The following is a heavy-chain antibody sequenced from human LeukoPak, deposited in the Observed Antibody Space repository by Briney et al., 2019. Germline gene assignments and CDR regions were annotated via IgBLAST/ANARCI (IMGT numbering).Heavy chain of an antibody. Sequence: SHTLSLTCSVSGGFISSYYWSWIRQPAGKGLEWMGRIYTSGSTNYNPSLKSRVTMSVDTSKNQFSLRLSSVTAADTAVYYCARGRAAAFDYWGQGTLVTVSS. D-gene: IGHD6-13*01. V-gene: IGHV4-4*07. CDR2: IYTSGST. CDR1: GGFISSYY. J-gene: IGHJ4*02. CDR3: ARGRAAAFDY.